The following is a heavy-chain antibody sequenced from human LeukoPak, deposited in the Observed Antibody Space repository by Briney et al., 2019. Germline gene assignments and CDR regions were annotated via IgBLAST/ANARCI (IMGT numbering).Heavy chain of an antibody. J-gene: IGHJ1*01. CDR2: ISYDGSNK. D-gene: IGHD6-19*01. CDR1: GFTFSSYA. Sequence: GSLRLSCAASGFTFSSYAMHWVRQAPGKGLEWVAVISYDGSNKYYADSVKGRFTISRDNSKNALYLQMNSLRAEDTAVYYCARAPQTVAGTEYFQHWGQGTLVTVSS. CDR3: ARAPQTVAGTEYFQH. V-gene: IGHV3-30-3*01.